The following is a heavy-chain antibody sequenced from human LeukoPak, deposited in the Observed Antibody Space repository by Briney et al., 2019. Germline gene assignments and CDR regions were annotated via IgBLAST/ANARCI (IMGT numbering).Heavy chain of an antibody. V-gene: IGHV3-20*04. CDR1: GFTFDDYG. J-gene: IGHJ4*02. Sequence: GGSLRLSCAASGFTFDDYGMGWDRQAPGKGLEWVSGINWNGGSTGYADSVKGRFTISRDNAKNSLYLQMNSLRAEDTALYYCARGSYYDILTGYYEKLFDYWGQGTLVTVSS. CDR3: ARGSYYDILTGYYEKLFDY. D-gene: IGHD3-9*01. CDR2: INWNGGST.